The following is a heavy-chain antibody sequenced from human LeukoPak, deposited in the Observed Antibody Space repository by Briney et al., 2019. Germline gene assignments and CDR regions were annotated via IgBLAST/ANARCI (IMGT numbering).Heavy chain of an antibody. CDR2: ISSSGTFI. J-gene: IGHJ4*02. V-gene: IGHV3-21*01. CDR3: ARDPGVPAAPLDY. CDR1: GFTFSPYI. Sequence: GGSLRLSCAASGFTFSPYINWVRQAPGKGLEWVPYISSSGTFIYYADSVKGRFTVSRDNARNLIFLQMHSLRVEDTAVYYCARDPGVPAAPLDYWGLGTLVTVSS. D-gene: IGHD2-2*01.